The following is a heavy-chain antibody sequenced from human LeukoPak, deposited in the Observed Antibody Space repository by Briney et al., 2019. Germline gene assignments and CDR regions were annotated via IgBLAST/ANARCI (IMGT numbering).Heavy chain of an antibody. D-gene: IGHD6-19*01. Sequence: SETLSLTCTVSGGSISSYYWSWIRQPPGKGLEWIGYIYYSGSTNYNPSLKSRVTISVDTSKNQFSLKLSSVTAADTAVYYCARGVAVAAHYDAFDIWGQGTMVTVSS. V-gene: IGHV4-59*01. CDR3: ARGVAVAAHYDAFDI. J-gene: IGHJ3*02. CDR1: GGSISSYY. CDR2: IYYSGST.